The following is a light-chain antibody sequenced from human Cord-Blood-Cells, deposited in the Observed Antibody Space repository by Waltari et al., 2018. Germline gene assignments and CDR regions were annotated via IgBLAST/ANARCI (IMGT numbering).Light chain of an antibody. Sequence: QSALTQPASVSVSPGQSITISCTGTSSDVGGYNYVSWYQQHPGKAPKLMIYEVSNRPSGVSMRFSGSKSGNTASLTISGRQAEDEADYYCSSYTSSSTLVFGTGTKVTVL. CDR2: EVS. CDR1: SSDVGGYNY. J-gene: IGLJ1*01. CDR3: SSYTSSSTLV. V-gene: IGLV2-14*01.